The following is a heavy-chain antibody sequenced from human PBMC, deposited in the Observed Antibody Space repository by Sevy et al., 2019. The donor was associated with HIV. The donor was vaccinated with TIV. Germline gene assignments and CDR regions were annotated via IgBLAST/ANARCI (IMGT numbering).Heavy chain of an antibody. V-gene: IGHV3-30*02. Sequence: GGSLRLSCTASGFTFSNHAMHWVRQGPGKGPEWVAFIRNDGSHEYYADSVKGRFTISRDNSKNTLYLQMNSLRPEDTAVYYCAGDGKVLLVVYAIPFDAFDIWGQGTMVTVSS. J-gene: IGHJ3*02. CDR3: AGDGKVLLVVYAIPFDAFDI. CDR1: GFTFSNHA. D-gene: IGHD2-8*02. CDR2: IRNDGSHE.